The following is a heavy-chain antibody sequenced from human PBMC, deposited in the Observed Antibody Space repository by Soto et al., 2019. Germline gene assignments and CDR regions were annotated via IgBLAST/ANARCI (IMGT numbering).Heavy chain of an antibody. Sequence: GGSLRLSCAASGFTVSSNYMSWVRQAPGKGLEWVSVIYSGGSTYYADSVKGRFTISRDNSKNTLYLQMNSLRAEDTAVYYCAREDRGSPGLGNWFDPWGQGTLVTVSS. D-gene: IGHD3-10*01. CDR3: AREDRGSPGLGNWFDP. J-gene: IGHJ5*02. V-gene: IGHV3-66*01. CDR1: GFTVSSNY. CDR2: IYSGGST.